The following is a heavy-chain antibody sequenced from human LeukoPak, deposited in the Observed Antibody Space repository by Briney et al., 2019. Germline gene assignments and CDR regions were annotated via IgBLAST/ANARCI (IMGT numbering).Heavy chain of an antibody. V-gene: IGHV4-59*12. CDR3: ARLYDSFRAFDI. Sequence: PSETLSLTCTVSGGSISNYYWSWIRQPPGKGLEWIGYIFYTGSINYNPSLRGRVTISVDTSKNQFSLKLNSVTAADTAVYYCARLYDSFRAFDIWGQGTIITVSS. D-gene: IGHD2-8*01. CDR1: GGSISNYY. J-gene: IGHJ3*02. CDR2: IFYTGSI.